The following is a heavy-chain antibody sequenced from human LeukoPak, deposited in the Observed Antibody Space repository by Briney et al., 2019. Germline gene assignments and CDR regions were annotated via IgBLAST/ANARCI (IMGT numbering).Heavy chain of an antibody. J-gene: IGHJ4*02. CDR3: ARTRGYYDY. V-gene: IGHV3-9*01. CDR1: GFSFDDYA. Sequence: GGSLRLSCAASGFSFDDYAMHWVRHPPGKGLEWVSAISWNSGSTAYADSVKGRFTISRDNAKNSLYLQMNSLRAEDTAVYYCARTRGYYDYWGQGTLVTVSS. CDR2: ISWNSGST. D-gene: IGHD3-22*01.